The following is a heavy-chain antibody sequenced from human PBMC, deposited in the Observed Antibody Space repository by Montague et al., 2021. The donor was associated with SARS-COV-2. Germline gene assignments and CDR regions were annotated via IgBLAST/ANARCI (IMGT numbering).Heavy chain of an antibody. J-gene: IGHJ5*02. CDR3: ARTSLASASCRFDP. D-gene: IGHD3-10*01. CDR1: GGSIRSGIYY. Sequence: SETLSLTCTVSGGSIRSGIYYWSWIRQPAGKGLEWIGRIYTSGSTNYNPSLNSRVTISIDTSKNQFSLNLTSVTAADAGVYYCARTSLASASCRFDPWGQGTLVTVSS. V-gene: IGHV4-61*02. CDR2: IYTSGST.